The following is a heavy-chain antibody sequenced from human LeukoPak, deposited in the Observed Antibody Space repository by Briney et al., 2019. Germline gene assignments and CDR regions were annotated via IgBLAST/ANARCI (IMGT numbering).Heavy chain of an antibody. D-gene: IGHD6-19*01. CDR1: GGSISSYY. Sequence: PSETLSLTCTVSGGSISSYYWSWIRQPPGKGLEWIGYIYYSGSTNYNPSLKSRVTISVDTSKNQFSLKLSSVTAADTAVYYCARQVDSSGWSRGGYFDYWGQGTLVTVSS. V-gene: IGHV4-59*08. CDR3: ARQVDSSGWSRGGYFDY. J-gene: IGHJ4*02. CDR2: IYYSGST.